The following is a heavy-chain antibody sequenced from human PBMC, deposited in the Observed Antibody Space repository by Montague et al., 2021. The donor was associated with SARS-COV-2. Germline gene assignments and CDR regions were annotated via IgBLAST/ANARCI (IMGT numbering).Heavy chain of an antibody. D-gene: IGHD3-10*01. V-gene: IGHV4-59*08. J-gene: IGHJ4*02. CDR1: NGSISGHY. CDR3: ARLGGSGSYLAFDY. CDR2: IHYRGTT. Sequence: SETLSLTCTVSNGSISGHYWTWIQQSPGRGLEWLAYIHYRGTTDYNPSLKSRLTLSVDTSKNQFSLTLTSLTAADTAIYYCARLGGSGSYLAFDYWGQGTLVTVSS.